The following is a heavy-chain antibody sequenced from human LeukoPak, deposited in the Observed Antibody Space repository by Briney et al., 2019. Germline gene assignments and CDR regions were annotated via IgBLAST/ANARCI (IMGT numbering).Heavy chain of an antibody. J-gene: IGHJ3*02. D-gene: IGHD3-10*01. CDR1: GGSISTVDFY. CDR2: IYYSGST. V-gene: IGHV4-30-4*01. Sequence: SQTLSLTCTVSGGSISTVDFYWSWVRQPPGKGLEYIGYIYYSGSTYYNPSLKSRVTISVDTSKNQFSLKLSSVTAADTAVYYCARHITPFTMVRGVIAFDIWGQGTMVTVSS. CDR3: ARHITPFTMVRGVIAFDI.